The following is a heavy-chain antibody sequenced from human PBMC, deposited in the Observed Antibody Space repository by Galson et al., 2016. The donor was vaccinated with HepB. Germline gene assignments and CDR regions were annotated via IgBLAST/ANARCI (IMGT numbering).Heavy chain of an antibody. J-gene: IGHJ4*02. CDR3: ATVNYISGTHY. CDR2: IYSGGNP. D-gene: IGHD3-10*01. CDR1: GFSVNHNY. Sequence: SLRLSCAASGFSVNHNYMTWVRQAPGKGLEWVSLIYSGGNPNYADSVKGRFTISRDSSKNTLYLQMNSLRTEDTAMYYCATVNYISGTHYWGQGTLVTVSS. V-gene: IGHV3-53*01.